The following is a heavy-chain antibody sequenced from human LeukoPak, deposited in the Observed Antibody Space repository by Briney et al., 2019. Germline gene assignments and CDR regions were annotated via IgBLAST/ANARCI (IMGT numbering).Heavy chain of an antibody. CDR2: IDPSDSYT. CDR1: GYSFTSYW. CDR3: ARQTSYYDILTGSAFDY. J-gene: IGHJ4*02. Sequence: GESLKISCKGSGYSFTSYWISWVRQMPGKGLEWMGRIDPSDSYTNYSPSFQGRVTISADKSISTAYLQWSSLKASDTAMYYCARQTSYYDILTGSAFDYWGQGTLVTVSS. D-gene: IGHD3-9*01. V-gene: IGHV5-10-1*01.